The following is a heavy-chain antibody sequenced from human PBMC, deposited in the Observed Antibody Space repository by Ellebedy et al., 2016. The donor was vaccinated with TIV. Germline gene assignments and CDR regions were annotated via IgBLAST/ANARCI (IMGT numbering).Heavy chain of an antibody. CDR2: ISYDANNK. CDR3: ARDPPGIAASGPYK. D-gene: IGHD6-13*01. CDR1: GFTFSSYD. J-gene: IGHJ4*02. V-gene: IGHV3-30*03. Sequence: GESLKISCAASGFTFSSYDMHWVRQAPGKGLEWVALISYDANNKYYADSVKGRFTISRDNSKNTLYLQMNTLRPEDTAVDYCARDPPGIAASGPYKWGQGTLVTVSS.